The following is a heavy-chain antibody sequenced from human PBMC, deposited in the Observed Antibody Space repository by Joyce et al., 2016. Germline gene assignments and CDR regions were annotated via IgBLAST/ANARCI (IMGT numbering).Heavy chain of an antibody. J-gene: IGHJ5*02. D-gene: IGHD1-1*01. V-gene: IGHV1-2*02. CDR1: GYTFTGYY. CDR2: INPLSGDT. CDR3: AIERTGRPTRTFDP. Sequence: QVQLVQSGAEVKKPGASVKVSCKASGYTFTGYYIQWVRQPPGQELVWMGWINPLSGDTTFSQKFQVRLTMTSDTSINTAYMEMSRLRYDDTAVYYCAIERTGRPTRTFDPWGQGALVTVSS.